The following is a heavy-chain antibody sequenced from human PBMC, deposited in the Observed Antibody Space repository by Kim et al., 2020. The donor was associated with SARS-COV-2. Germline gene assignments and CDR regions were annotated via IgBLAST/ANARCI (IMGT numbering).Heavy chain of an antibody. V-gene: IGHV1-3*01. D-gene: IGHD6-19*01. CDR1: GYTFTSYA. J-gene: IGHJ1*01. CDR3: ARAHRGDSSGQSKGEYFQH. CDR2: INAGNGNT. Sequence: ASVKVSCKASGYTFTSYAMHWVRQAPGQRLEWMGWINAGNGNTKYSQKFQGRVTITRDTSASTAYMELSSLRSEDTAVYYCARAHRGDSSGQSKGEYFQHWGQGTLVTVSS.